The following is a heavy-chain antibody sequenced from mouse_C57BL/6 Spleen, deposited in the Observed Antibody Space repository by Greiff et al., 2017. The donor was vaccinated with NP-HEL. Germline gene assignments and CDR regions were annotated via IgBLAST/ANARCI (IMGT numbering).Heavy chain of an antibody. CDR2: IHPSDSDT. D-gene: IGHD1-1*01. V-gene: IGHV1-74*01. CDR1: GYTFTSYW. Sequence: QVQLQQPGAELVKPGASVKVSCKASGYTFTSYWMHWVKQRPGQGLEWIGRIHPSDSDTNYNQKFKGKATLTVDKSSSTAYMQLSSLTSEDSAVYYCAIPPHWWGSSSAWFAYWGQGTLVTVSA. CDR3: AIPPHWWGSSSAWFAY. J-gene: IGHJ3*01.